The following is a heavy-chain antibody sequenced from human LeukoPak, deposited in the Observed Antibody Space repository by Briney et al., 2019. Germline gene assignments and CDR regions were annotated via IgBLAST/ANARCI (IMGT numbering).Heavy chain of an antibody. Sequence: PGGSLKLSCAASGFTFSGSAMHWVRQASGKGLEWVGRIRSKANSYATAYAASVKGRFTISRDDSKNTAYLQMNSLKTEDTAVYYCTSPSWELLGDYFDYWGQGTLVTVSP. CDR3: TSPSWELLGDYFDY. V-gene: IGHV3-73*01. CDR2: IRSKANSYAT. D-gene: IGHD1-26*01. J-gene: IGHJ4*02. CDR1: GFTFSGSA.